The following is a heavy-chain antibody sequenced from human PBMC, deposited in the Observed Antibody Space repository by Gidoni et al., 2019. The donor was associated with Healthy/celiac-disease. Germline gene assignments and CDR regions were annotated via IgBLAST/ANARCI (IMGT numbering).Heavy chain of an antibody. CDR3: AKRRYCSGGSCYGGWYFDL. CDR2: ISGSGGST. V-gene: IGHV3-23*01. Sequence: EVQLLESGGGLVQPGGSLRLSCAASGFTFSSSAMRWVRQARGKGLEWVSAISGSGGSTYYADSVKGRFTISRDNSKNTLYLQMNSLRAEDTAVYYCAKRRYCSGGSCYGGWYFDLWGRGTLVTVSS. D-gene: IGHD2-15*01. J-gene: IGHJ2*01. CDR1: GFTFSSSA.